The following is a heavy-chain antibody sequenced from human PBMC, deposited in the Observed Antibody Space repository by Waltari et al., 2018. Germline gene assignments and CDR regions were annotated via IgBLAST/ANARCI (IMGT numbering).Heavy chain of an antibody. Sequence: QITLKESGPTLVKPTQTLTLTCTFSGFSLSTSGVGVGWIRQAPGKALEWLALIYWNDDKRSSPSLQSRLPITKDTSKNPVVLTMTNMDPDTATYYCAHNGDGYNLPYWGQATLVTVSS. CDR3: AHNGDGYNLPY. V-gene: IGHV2-5*01. CDR2: IYWNDDK. J-gene: IGHJ4*02. CDR1: GFSLSTSGVG. D-gene: IGHD5-12*01.